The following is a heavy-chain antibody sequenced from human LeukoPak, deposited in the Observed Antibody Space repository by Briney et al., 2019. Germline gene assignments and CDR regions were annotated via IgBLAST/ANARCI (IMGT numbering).Heavy chain of an antibody. CDR1: GFSFSDYW. V-gene: IGHV3-7*01. J-gene: IGHJ5*02. Sequence: GRSLRLSCGASGFSFSDYWMTWVRQAPGKGLEWVANINQDGSEERYAASVKGRFTISRDNAKNSLYLQMTSLRAEDTAVYYCARDGSKSCRGGSCYLNWFDPWGQGTLITVSS. CDR2: INQDGSEE. D-gene: IGHD2-15*01. CDR3: ARDGSKSCRGGSCYLNWFDP.